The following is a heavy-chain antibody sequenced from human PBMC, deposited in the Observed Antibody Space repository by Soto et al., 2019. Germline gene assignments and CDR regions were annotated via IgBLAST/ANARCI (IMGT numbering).Heavy chain of an antibody. CDR3: ASGRIVGATRPIGLDY. J-gene: IGHJ4*02. D-gene: IGHD1-26*01. CDR1: GFTFSRYW. V-gene: IGHV3-7*01. Sequence: VGSLRLSCAASGFTSGFTFSRYWMSWVRQAPGKGLEWVANIKQDGGEKYYVDSVKGRFTISRDNAKNSLYLQMNSLRAEDTAVYYCASGRIVGATRPIGLDYWGQGTLVT. CDR2: IKQDGGEK.